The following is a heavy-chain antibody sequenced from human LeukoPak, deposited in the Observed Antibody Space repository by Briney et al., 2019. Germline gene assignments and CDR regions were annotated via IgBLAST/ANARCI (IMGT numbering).Heavy chain of an antibody. CDR3: ARGPAWYFNY. J-gene: IGHJ4*02. CDR2: TYYRSTWYN. Sequence: SQTLSLTCAISGDSVSSNSVTWNWIRQSPSRGLEWLGRTYYRSTWYNDYAVSARGRITVNPDTSKNQFSLHLNSVTPEDTAIYYCARGPAWYFNYWGQGTLVTVSS. V-gene: IGHV6-1*01. CDR1: GDSVSSNSVT.